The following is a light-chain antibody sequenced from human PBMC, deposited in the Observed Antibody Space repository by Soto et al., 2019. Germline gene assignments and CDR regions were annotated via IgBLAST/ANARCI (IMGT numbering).Light chain of an antibody. CDR2: GAS. Sequence: DIQMTQSPSSLSASVGDRVTITCRASQGISNYLAWYQQKPGKIPKLLIYGASTLQSGAPSRFVGRGSGTDFTLTISSLQPEDVASYYCQKYNSAFRTFGQGTKVDIK. CDR3: QKYNSAFRT. V-gene: IGKV1-27*01. J-gene: IGKJ1*01. CDR1: QGISNY.